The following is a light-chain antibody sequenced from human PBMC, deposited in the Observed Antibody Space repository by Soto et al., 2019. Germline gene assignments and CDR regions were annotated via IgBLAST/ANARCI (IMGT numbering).Light chain of an antibody. CDR1: SSDVGGYEY. Sequence: QSAPTQPRSVSGSPGQSVIISCTGTSSDVGGYEYVSWFQQSPDKAPKLIIYDVNNRPSGVPDRFSGSKSGNTASLTISGLQAEDEADYYRCSYAGTYTPVVFGGGTKVTVL. V-gene: IGLV2-11*01. J-gene: IGLJ2*01. CDR3: CSYAGTYTPVV. CDR2: DVN.